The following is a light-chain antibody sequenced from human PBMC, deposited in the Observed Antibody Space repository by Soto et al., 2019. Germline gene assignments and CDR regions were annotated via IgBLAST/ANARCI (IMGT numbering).Light chain of an antibody. V-gene: IGLV1-40*01. J-gene: IGLJ3*02. Sequence: QSILTQPPSVSGAPGQRVTISCTGSDSNIGAGFDVHWYQQLPGTAPRLLIYGNTNRPSGVPDRFSASKSGTSASLEIPGLQGDDEEDYYCQSYDSSLSGSGVFGGGTKLTVL. CDR2: GNT. CDR1: DSNIGAGFD. CDR3: QSYDSSLSGSGV.